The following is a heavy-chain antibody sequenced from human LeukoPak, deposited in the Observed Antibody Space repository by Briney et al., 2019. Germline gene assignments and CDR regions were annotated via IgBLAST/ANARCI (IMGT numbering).Heavy chain of an antibody. Sequence: ASETLSLTCTVSGGSISSYSWSWIRQPAGKGLEWIGRIFASGSTKYNPSLKSRVTISVDTSKNQFSLMLNSVTAADAAVYYCARESRRIAAAGPSYYMDVWGRGTTVTVSS. D-gene: IGHD6-13*01. V-gene: IGHV4-4*07. CDR2: IFASGST. CDR1: GGSISSYS. J-gene: IGHJ6*03. CDR3: ARESRRIAAAGPSYYMDV.